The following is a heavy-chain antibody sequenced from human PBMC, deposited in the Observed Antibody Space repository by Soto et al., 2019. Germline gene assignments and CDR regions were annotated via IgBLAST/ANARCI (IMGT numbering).Heavy chain of an antibody. D-gene: IGHD6-25*01. CDR2: IYYSGST. V-gene: IGHV4-59*08. CDR1: GGSINNYY. J-gene: IGHJ4*02. CDR3: ARHLLGAGYFDY. Sequence: SETLSLTWTVSGGSINNYYWSWIRQPPGKGLEWIGYIYYSGSTNYNPSLKSRVTISVDTSNNQFSLTLSSVTAADTAVYYCARHLLGAGYFDYWGQGTLVTVSS.